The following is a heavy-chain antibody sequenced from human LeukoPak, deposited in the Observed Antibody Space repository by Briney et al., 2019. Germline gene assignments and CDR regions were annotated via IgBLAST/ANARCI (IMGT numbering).Heavy chain of an antibody. V-gene: IGHV4-4*07. D-gene: IGHD6-19*01. CDR3: AAWYSSGWYSDYFDY. CDR2: IYTSGST. CDR1: GGSISSYY. J-gene: IGHJ4*02. Sequence: PSETLSLTCTVSGGSISSYYWSWIRQPAGKGLEWIGRIYTSGSTNYNPSLKSRVTMSVDTSKNQFSLKLSSVTAADTAVYYCAAWYSSGWYSDYFDYWGQGTLVTVSS.